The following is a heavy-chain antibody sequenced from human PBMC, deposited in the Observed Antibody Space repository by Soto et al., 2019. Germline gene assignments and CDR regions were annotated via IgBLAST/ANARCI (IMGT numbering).Heavy chain of an antibody. V-gene: IGHV1-69*06. CDR3: AVNNRRSQWKYFYYSKDV. D-gene: IGHD6-19*01. Sequence: GASVKGSFKASGCTFSSYAISWLRQAPLQVLDCIVGIIPIFGTANYAQKFQGRVTITADKSTSTAYMEMSRLRSEDTAVYYCAVNNRRSQWKYFYYSKDVLCQGTTVSV. CDR1: GCTFSSYA. CDR2: IIPIFGTA. J-gene: IGHJ6*02.